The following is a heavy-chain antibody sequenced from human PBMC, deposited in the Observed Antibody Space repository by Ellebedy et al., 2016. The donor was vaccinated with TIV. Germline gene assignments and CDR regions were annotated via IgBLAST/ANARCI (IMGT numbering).Heavy chain of an antibody. Sequence: PGGSLRLSCAASGFTFRDYYMTWIRQAQGKGLEWVADISNSGGTIFYADSVKGRFTVSRDNAENSLHLQINRLRVEDTALYYCANAGLRWELPYYNGMDVWGQGTTVTVSS. CDR2: ISNSGGTI. CDR1: GFTFRDYY. CDR3: ANAGLRWELPYYNGMDV. J-gene: IGHJ6*02. D-gene: IGHD1-26*01. V-gene: IGHV3-11*04.